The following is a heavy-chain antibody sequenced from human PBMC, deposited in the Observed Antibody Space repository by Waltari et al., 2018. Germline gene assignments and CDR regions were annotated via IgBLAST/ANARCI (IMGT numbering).Heavy chain of an antibody. CDR3: ARDGYNWIPFDC. V-gene: IGHV3-23*01. CDR2: ISGTGYST. Sequence: EVQLLESGGNLVQPGGSLRLSCAASGFTLSSYAMSWVGQAPGKGLEWYSTISGTGYSTDYGDSVKGRFTISRDNSKNTLFLQMNSLRADDTAVYYCARDGYNWIPFDCWGQGTLVTVSS. J-gene: IGHJ4*02. CDR1: GFTLSSYA. D-gene: IGHD1-20*01.